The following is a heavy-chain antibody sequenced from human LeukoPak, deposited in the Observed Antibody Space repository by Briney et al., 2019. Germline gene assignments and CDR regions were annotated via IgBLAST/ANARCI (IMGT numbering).Heavy chain of an antibody. V-gene: IGHV4-34*01. D-gene: IGHD1-26*01. CDR3: ARAGMWGRAGATPFGFDY. J-gene: IGHJ4*02. Sequence: SETLSLTCAVYGGSFSGYYWSWIRQPPGKGLEWIGEIDHSGSTNYNPSLKSRVTISVDTSKNQFSLKLSSVTAADTAVYYCARAGMWGRAGATPFGFDYWGQGTLVTVSS. CDR1: GGSFSGYY. CDR2: IDHSGST.